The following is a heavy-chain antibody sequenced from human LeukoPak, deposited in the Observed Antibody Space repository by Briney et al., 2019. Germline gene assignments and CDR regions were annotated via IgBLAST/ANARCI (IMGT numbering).Heavy chain of an antibody. CDR2: ISSSSSNI. CDR3: ARCTTGRTFGSLREIKRSREIDY. CDR1: GFTFSSYS. D-gene: IGHD1-1*01. J-gene: IGHJ4*02. Sequence: GGSLRLSCAASGFTFSSYSMNWVRQAPGKGLEWVSSISSSSSNIYYADSVKGRFTISRDNAKNSLYLQTNSLRVEDTAVYYCARCTTGRTFGSLREIKRSREIDYWGQGTLVTVSS. V-gene: IGHV3-21*01.